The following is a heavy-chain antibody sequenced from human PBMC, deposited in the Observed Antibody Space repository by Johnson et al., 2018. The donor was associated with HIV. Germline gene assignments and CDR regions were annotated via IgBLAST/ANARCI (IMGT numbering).Heavy chain of an antibody. Sequence: QVQLVESGGGRAKPGGSLRLSCAVSGFSFTNAWMSWVRQAPGKGLEWVAVISYDGSNKYYADSVKGRFTISRDNSKNTLYMQMNSLTGGDTGVYYCARDPGHGGRLYDAFDFRGQGTKVIVSS. V-gene: IGHV3-30-3*01. J-gene: IGHJ3*01. D-gene: IGHD4-23*01. CDR2: ISYDGSNK. CDR3: ARDPGHGGRLYDAFDF. CDR1: GFSFTNAW.